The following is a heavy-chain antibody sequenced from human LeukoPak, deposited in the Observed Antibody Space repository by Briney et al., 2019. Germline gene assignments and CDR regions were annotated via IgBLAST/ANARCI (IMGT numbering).Heavy chain of an antibody. CDR1: GGSIRSYY. D-gene: IGHD3-10*01. CDR2: IYYSGST. J-gene: IGHJ2*01. V-gene: IGHV4-59*01. CDR3: ARDIRNYYGSGSRGYWYFDL. Sequence: SETLSLTCTVSGGSIRSYYWSWIRQPPGKGLEWIGYIYYSGSTNYNPSLKSRVSISVDTSKNQFSLKLSSVTAADTAVYYCARDIRNYYGSGSRGYWYFDLWGRGTLVTVSS.